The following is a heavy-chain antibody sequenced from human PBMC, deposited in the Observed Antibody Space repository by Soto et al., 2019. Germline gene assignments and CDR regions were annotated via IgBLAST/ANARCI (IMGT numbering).Heavy chain of an antibody. V-gene: IGHV3-33*01. CDR1: GFTFSDYI. D-gene: IGHD6-19*01. CDR3: ARGSGSGWYVRYYYYGMDV. Sequence: PGGSLRLSCAASGFTFSDYIMNWVRQAPGKGLEWVAVIWYDGSNKYYADSVKGRFTISRDNSKNTLYLQMNSLRAEDTAVYYCARGSGSGWYVRYYYYGMDVWGQGTTVTVSS. CDR2: IWYDGSNK. J-gene: IGHJ6*02.